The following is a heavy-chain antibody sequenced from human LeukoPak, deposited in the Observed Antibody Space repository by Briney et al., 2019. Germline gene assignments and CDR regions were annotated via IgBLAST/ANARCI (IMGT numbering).Heavy chain of an antibody. Sequence: GGSLRLSCAASGFTFSSYWMSWVRQAPGKGLEWVANMKQVGIEKYYVDSLKGRFTISRDNAKNSLYLQMNSLRAEDTAVYYCARDSVHGYYDSSGYSTLFDYWGQGTLVTVSS. V-gene: IGHV3-7*01. CDR1: GFTFSSYW. D-gene: IGHD3-22*01. CDR3: ARDSVHGYYDSSGYSTLFDY. J-gene: IGHJ4*02. CDR2: MKQVGIEK.